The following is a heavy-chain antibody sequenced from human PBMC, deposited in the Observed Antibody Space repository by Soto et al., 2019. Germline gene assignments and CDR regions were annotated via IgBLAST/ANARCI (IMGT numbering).Heavy chain of an antibody. CDR2: IRSKANSYAT. CDR3: TRHSSYDYIWGSYTYYFDY. Sequence: GASLRLSCATSGFTFSVSAMHWVRQASGKGLEWVGRIRSKANSYATAYAASVKGRFTISRDDSKNTAYLQMNSLKTEDTAVYYCTRHSSYDYIWGSYTYYFDYWGQGT. J-gene: IGHJ4*02. CDR1: GFTFSVSA. D-gene: IGHD3-16*01. V-gene: IGHV3-73*01.